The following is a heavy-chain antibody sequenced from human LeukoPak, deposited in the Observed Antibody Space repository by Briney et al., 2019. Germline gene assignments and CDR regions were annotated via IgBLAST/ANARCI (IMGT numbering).Heavy chain of an antibody. J-gene: IGHJ4*02. CDR3: AKGRLDGMGLLDY. D-gene: IGHD5-24*01. CDR1: GFTFSSCA. V-gene: IGHV3-23*01. CDR2: ITGSGGST. Sequence: VKLGGSLRLSCAASGFTFSSCAMNWVRQAPGKGLEWVSVITGSGGSTYYADSVKGRFTISRDNSKNTLSLQMNSLRAEDTAVYYCAKGRLDGMGLLDYWGQGTLVTVSS.